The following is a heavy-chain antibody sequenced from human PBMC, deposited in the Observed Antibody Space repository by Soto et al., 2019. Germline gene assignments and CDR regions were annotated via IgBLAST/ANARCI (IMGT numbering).Heavy chain of an antibody. J-gene: IGHJ4*02. CDR1: GFRFSDHY. D-gene: IGHD3-10*01. CDR3: AGDPYYYASDF. Sequence: GGSLRLSCAASGFRFSDHYMTWIRQGPGKGLEWVSKISGSGTTTYYADSVKGRFTVSRDNAKNSLYLQMNSLRAEGTAVYYCAGDPYYYASDFWGQGPLVTVSS. V-gene: IGHV3-11*01. CDR2: ISGSGTTT.